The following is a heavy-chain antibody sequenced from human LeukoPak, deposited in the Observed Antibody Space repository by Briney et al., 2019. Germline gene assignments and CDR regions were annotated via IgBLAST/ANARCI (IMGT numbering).Heavy chain of an antibody. CDR2: INHSGST. Sequence: PSETLSLTCAVYGGSFSGYYWSWIRQPPGKGLEWIGEINHSGSTNYNPSLKSRVTMSVDTSKNQFSLNLSSATAADTAVYYCARDDRTTPNYYMDVWGKGTTVTVSS. D-gene: IGHD2/OR15-2a*01. J-gene: IGHJ6*03. CDR1: GGSFSGYY. V-gene: IGHV4-34*01. CDR3: ARDDRTTPNYYMDV.